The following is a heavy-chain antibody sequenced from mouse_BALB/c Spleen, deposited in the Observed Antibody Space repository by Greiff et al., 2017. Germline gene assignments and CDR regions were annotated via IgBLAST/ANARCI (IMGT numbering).Heavy chain of an antibody. Sequence: QVQLKESGAELAKPGASVKMSCKASGYTFTSYWMHWVKQRPGQGLEWIGYINPSTGYTEYNQKFKDKATLTADKSSSTAYMQLSSLTSEDSAVYYCARRITPWYFDVWGAGTTVTVSS. D-gene: IGHD2-4*01. V-gene: IGHV1-7*01. J-gene: IGHJ1*01. CDR3: ARRITPWYFDV. CDR1: GYTFTSYW. CDR2: INPSTGYT.